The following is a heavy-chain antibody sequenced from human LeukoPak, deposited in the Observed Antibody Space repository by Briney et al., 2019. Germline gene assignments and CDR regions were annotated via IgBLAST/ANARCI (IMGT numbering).Heavy chain of an antibody. V-gene: IGHV1-69*04. CDR2: IIPILGIA. J-gene: IGHJ4*02. CDR1: GGTFSSYA. CDR3: ARSYSGSYPDY. Sequence: SVKVSCKASGGTFSSYAISWVRQAPGQGLEWMGRIIPILGIANYAQKFQGRVTITADKSTSTAYMELSSLRSEDTAVYYCARSYSGSYPDYWGQGTLVTVSS. D-gene: IGHD1-26*01.